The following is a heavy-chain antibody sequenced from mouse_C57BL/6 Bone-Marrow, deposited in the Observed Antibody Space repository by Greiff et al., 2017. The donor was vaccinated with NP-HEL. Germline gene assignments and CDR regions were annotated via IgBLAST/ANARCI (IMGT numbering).Heavy chain of an antibody. Sequence: EVQLQQSGPELVKPGASVKISCKASGYTFTDYYMNWVKQSHGKSLEWIGDINPNNGGTSYNQKFKGKATLTVDKSSSTAYMELRSLTSEDSAVYYCARKEGQLRPPYAMDYWGQGTSVTVSS. CDR1: GYTFTDYY. CDR3: ARKEGQLRPPYAMDY. D-gene: IGHD3-2*02. V-gene: IGHV1-26*01. CDR2: INPNNGGT. J-gene: IGHJ4*01.